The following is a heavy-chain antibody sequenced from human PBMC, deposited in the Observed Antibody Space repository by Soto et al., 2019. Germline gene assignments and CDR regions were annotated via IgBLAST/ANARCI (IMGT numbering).Heavy chain of an antibody. CDR3: ARTITPSVVGTYYYYGVDV. CDR1: GGSISSGDYY. J-gene: IGHJ6*02. D-gene: IGHD5-12*01. V-gene: IGHV4-30-4*01. Sequence: SETLSLTCTVSGGSISSGDYYWSWIRQPPGKGLEWIGYIYYSGSTYYNPSLKSRVTISVDTSKNQFSLKLSSVTAADTAVHYCARTITPSVVGTYYYYGVDVWGQGTTVTVSS. CDR2: IYYSGST.